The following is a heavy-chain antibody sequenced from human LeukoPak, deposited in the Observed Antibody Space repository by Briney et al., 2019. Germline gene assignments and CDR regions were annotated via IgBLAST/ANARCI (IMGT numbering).Heavy chain of an antibody. CDR3: ASLGYSYGF. D-gene: IGHD5-18*01. V-gene: IGHV4-4*07. J-gene: IGHJ4*02. CDR1: GYSISSGYY. CDR2: IYTSGST. Sequence: SETLSLTCAVSGYSISSGYYWGWIRQPAGKGLEWIGRIYTSGSTNYNPSLKSRVTMSVDTSKNQFSLKLSSVTAADTAVYYCASLGYSYGFWGQGTLVTVSS.